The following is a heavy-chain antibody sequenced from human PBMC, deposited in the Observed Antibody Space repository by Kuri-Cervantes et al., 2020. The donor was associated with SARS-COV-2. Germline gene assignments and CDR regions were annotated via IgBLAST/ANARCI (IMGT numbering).Heavy chain of an antibody. D-gene: IGHD2-21*01. CDR2: VKTNSGNT. CDR1: ETTFPNYD. V-gene: IGHV1-8*01. CDR3: YCAPKEGFDS. J-gene: IGHJ4*02. Sequence: ASVQVSCKAPETTFPNYDINWVRQATGQGIEWMGMVKTNSGNTLYAQFFQGRVTMTRDISTSTVYMELSSLTSEDTAIYYCYCAPKEGFDSWGQGTLVTVSS.